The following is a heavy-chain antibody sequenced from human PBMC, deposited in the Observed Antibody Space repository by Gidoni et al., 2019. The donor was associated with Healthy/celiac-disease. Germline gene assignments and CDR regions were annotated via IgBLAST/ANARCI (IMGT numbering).Heavy chain of an antibody. V-gene: IGHV3-66*01. CDR3: ARGGRYSSGWYGNY. D-gene: IGHD6-19*01. Sequence: EVQLVESGGGLVQPGGSLRLSCAASGFTVSSNYMSWVRQAPGKGLEWVSVIYSVGSTYYADSVKGRFTISRDNSKNTLYLQMHSLRAEDTAVYYCARGGRYSSGWYGNYWGQGTLVTVSS. J-gene: IGHJ4*02. CDR2: IYSVGST. CDR1: GFTVSSNY.